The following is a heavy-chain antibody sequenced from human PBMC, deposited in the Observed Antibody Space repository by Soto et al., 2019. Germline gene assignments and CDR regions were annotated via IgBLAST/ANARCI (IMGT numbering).Heavy chain of an antibody. CDR2: ISSSSSTI. V-gene: IGHV3-48*02. CDR3: ARVFYSVAGTGGLDY. Sequence: EVQLVESGGGLVQPGGSLRLSCAASGFTFSSYSMNWVRQAPGKGLEWVSYISSSSSTIYYADSAKGRFTISRDNAKNSLYLQMNSLRDEDTAVYYCARVFYSVAGTGGLDYWGQGTLVTVSS. J-gene: IGHJ4*02. D-gene: IGHD6-19*01. CDR1: GFTFSSYS.